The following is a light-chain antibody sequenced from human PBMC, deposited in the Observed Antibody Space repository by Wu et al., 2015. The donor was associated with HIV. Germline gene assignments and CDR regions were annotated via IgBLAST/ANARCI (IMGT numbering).Light chain of an antibody. V-gene: IGKV3-20*01. Sequence: LTQSPGTLSLSPGERATLSCRASQSINNNYLAWYQQKPGQAPRLLIYHASSRATGIPNRFSGSGSGRDFTLTISSVEPEDFAVYYCQQYGSSSWTFGQGTNVEIK. CDR2: HAS. CDR3: QQYGSSSWT. J-gene: IGKJ1*01. CDR1: QSINNNY.